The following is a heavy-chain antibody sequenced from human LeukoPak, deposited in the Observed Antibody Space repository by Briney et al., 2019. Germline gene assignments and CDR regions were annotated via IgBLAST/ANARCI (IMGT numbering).Heavy chain of an antibody. Sequence: GGSLRLSRAASGFTFSSYAMNWVRQAPGKGLEWVSGISGSGDNTYYADSVKGRFTISRDNSKNTLYLQMNSLRADDTAVYYCAKKNGDYVTYHFDYWGQGSLVTVSS. CDR1: GFTFSSYA. J-gene: IGHJ4*02. D-gene: IGHD4-17*01. V-gene: IGHV3-23*01. CDR3: AKKNGDYVTYHFDY. CDR2: ISGSGDNT.